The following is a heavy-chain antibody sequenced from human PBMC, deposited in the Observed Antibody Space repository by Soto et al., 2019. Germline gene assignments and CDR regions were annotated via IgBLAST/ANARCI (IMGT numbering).Heavy chain of an antibody. CDR3: VRGPVVYAISASSVWFDP. D-gene: IGHD2-8*02. V-gene: IGHV4-34*01. Sequence: QVQLQQWGAGLLKPSETLSLTCAVYGGSFSGYYWSWIRQPPGKGLEWIGEINHSGSTNYNPSLKSRVTISVDTSKNQFSLKLSSVTAADTAVYYCVRGPVVYAISASSVWFDPWGQGTLVTVSS. J-gene: IGHJ5*02. CDR2: INHSGST. CDR1: GGSFSGYY.